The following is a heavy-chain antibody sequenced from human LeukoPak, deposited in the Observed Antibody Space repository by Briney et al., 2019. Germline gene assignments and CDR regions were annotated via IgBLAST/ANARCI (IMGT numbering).Heavy chain of an antibody. CDR1: GGSISSGGYY. CDR2: IYYSGSP. CDR3: AKRRGNWGSDYFEY. J-gene: IGHJ4*02. V-gene: IGHV4-30-4*08. Sequence: SQTLSLTCTVSGGSISSGGYYWSCIREPPEKGLEWIGYIYYSGSPYYNPSLKSRVTISVDTSKNPFSLKLSTVPAAPTAVYYCAKRRGNWGSDYFEYWGQGPLVTVAS. D-gene: IGHD7-27*01.